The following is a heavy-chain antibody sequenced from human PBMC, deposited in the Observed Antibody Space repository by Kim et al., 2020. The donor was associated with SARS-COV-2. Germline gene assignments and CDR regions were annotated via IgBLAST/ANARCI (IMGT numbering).Heavy chain of an antibody. Sequence: GESLKISCKGSGYSFTSYWIGWVRQMPGKGLEWMGIIYPGDSDTRYSPSFQGQVTISADKSISTAYLQWSSLKASDTAMYYCARLRGRPGFPGIAAAGTSLWDYYGMDVWGQGTTVTVSS. CDR1: GYSFTSYW. CDR2: IYPGDSDT. J-gene: IGHJ6*02. V-gene: IGHV5-51*01. CDR3: ARLRGRPGFPGIAAAGTSLWDYYGMDV. D-gene: IGHD6-13*01.